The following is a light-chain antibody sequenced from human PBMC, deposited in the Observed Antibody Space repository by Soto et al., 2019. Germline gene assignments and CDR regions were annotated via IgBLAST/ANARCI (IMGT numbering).Light chain of an antibody. CDR2: DNN. V-gene: IGLV1-51*01. CDR3: GTWDSSLSVAV. Sequence: QSVLTQPPSVSAAPGQKVTISCSGSSSNIGNNYVSWYQQLPGTAPKLLIYDNNKRPSGIPDRFSGSKSGTSATLGITGLQTGDEADYYCGTWDSSLSVAVFGGGTQRTVL. CDR1: SSNIGNNY. J-gene: IGLJ7*01.